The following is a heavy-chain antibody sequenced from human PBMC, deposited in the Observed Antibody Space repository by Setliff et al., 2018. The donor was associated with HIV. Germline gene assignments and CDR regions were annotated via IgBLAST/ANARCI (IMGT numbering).Heavy chain of an antibody. J-gene: IGHJ3*02. CDR2: IRYDGSNE. CDR1: GFTFSSYG. CDR3: AKRGYDSSALRAFDAFDI. Sequence: GGSLRLSCAASGFTFSSYGMHWVRQAPGKGLEWVAFIRYDGSNEHYADSVKGRFTISRDNSKNTLYLQMNSLRAEDTAEYYCAKRGYDSSALRAFDAFDIWGQGTLVTVSS. D-gene: IGHD3-22*01. V-gene: IGHV3-30*02.